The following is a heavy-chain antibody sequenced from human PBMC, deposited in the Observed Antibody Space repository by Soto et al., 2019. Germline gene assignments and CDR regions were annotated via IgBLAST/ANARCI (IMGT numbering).Heavy chain of an antibody. D-gene: IGHD6-13*01. CDR1: RDYDRSGRYY. Sequence: PSDTRSVTWTVSRDYDRSGRYYWSWVRQSTWEGLEWIGYIYYSGSTTYNPSLKSRVTISVDTSKNQFSLKLSSVTAADTAVYYCAREWDHYSSSWYNWFDPWGQGALGTVSS. J-gene: IGHJ5*02. V-gene: IGHV4-61*10. CDR2: IYYSGST. CDR3: AREWDHYSSSWYNWFDP.